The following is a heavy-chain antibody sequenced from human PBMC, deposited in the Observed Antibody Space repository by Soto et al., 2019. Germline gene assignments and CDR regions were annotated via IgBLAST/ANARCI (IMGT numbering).Heavy chain of an antibody. V-gene: IGHV1-18*01. Sequence: QVQLVQSGAEVKKPGASLKVSCKASGYTFTASGIAWVRQAPGQGLEWMGWVSVYNGHTEYSQKFLGRVAMTTDTYPDTANMELRSLISADAAVYDCTSCDDYSASDQYHLDDYGHMTLVTVSS. J-gene: IGHJ4*03. CDR2: VSVYNGHT. CDR1: GYTFTASG. CDR3: TSCDDYSASDQYHLDD. D-gene: IGHD4-4*01.